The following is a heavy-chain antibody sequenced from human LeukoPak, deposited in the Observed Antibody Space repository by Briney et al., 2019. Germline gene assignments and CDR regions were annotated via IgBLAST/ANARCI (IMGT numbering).Heavy chain of an antibody. V-gene: IGHV4-39*07. Sequence: SETLSLTCTVSGASISSTTYYWGWIRQPPRKGLEWIASIYYSGSTYYNPSLKSRVTISVDTSKNQFSLKLSSVTAADTAVYFCARDSPAYFDAFDIWGQGTMVTVSS. J-gene: IGHJ3*02. CDR1: GASISSTTYY. CDR3: ARDSPAYFDAFDI. CDR2: IYYSGST. D-gene: IGHD2/OR15-2a*01.